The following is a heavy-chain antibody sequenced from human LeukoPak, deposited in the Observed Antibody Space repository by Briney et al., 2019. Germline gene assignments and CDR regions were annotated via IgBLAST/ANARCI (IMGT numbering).Heavy chain of an antibody. V-gene: IGHV4-34*01. CDR1: GGSFSGYY. CDR2: INHSGST. D-gene: IGHD1-7*01. Sequence: PSETLSLTCAVYGGSFSGYYWSWIRQPPGKGLEWIGEINHSGSTNYNPSLKSRVTISVDTSKNQFSLKLSSVTAADTAVYYCARGFGITGTTLPPWGQGTLVTVSS. CDR3: ARGFGITGTTLPP. J-gene: IGHJ5*02.